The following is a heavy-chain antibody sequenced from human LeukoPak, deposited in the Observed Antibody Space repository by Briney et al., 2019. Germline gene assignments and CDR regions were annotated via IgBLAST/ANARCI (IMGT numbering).Heavy chain of an antibody. CDR2: IYSGVGT. CDR3: ARDRVGTTDC. CDR1: GFTVSNNH. J-gene: IGHJ4*02. D-gene: IGHD1-26*01. V-gene: IGHV3-66*01. Sequence: GGSLRLSCAASGFTVSNNHMSWVRQAPGKGLEWVSVIYSGVGTYCADSVKGRFTISRDNSKNTVYLQMNSLRAEDTAVYYCARDRVGTTDCWGQGTLVTVSS.